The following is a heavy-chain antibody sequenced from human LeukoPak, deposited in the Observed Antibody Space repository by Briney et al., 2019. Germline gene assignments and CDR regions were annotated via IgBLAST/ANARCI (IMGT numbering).Heavy chain of an antibody. CDR1: GYTFTSYG. Sequence: ASVKVSCKASGYTFTSYGISWVRQAPGQGLEWMGWISAYNGNTNYAQKLQGRVTMTTDTSTSTAYMELRSLRSDDTAVYYCARVRCGGDCFLYYYYYMGVWGKGTTVTVSS. V-gene: IGHV1-18*01. CDR2: ISAYNGNT. J-gene: IGHJ6*03. D-gene: IGHD2-21*01. CDR3: ARVRCGGDCFLYYYYYMGV.